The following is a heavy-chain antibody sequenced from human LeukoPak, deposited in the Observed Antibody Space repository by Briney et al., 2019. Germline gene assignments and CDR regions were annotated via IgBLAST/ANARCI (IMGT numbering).Heavy chain of an antibody. D-gene: IGHD2-2*01. V-gene: IGHV4-59*08. Sequence: PSETLSLTCTVSGVTISSYYRSWIRQPPGKGLEWIGYIYCSGSTNNNPSPKSRVTTSANTTKNHSPRKLSSVTAADAAVYYCARHVPNRYCSSTSCPFDLWGRGTLVTVSS. CDR2: IYCSGST. J-gene: IGHJ2*01. CDR3: ARHVPNRYCSSTSCPFDL. CDR1: GVTISSYY.